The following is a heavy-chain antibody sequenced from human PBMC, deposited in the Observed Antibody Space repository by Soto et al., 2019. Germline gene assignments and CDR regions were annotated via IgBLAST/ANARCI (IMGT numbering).Heavy chain of an antibody. CDR1: GGSFSGYY. CDR2: IYDSGST. Sequence: PSETLSLTCAVYGGSFSGYYWSWIRQPPGKGLEWIGYIYDSGSTHHNPSLQSRLTMSVDTSKNQFSLRLTSVTAADTALYYCARLRPRRWVESYFDYWGQGTVVTVSS. J-gene: IGHJ4*02. CDR3: ARLRPRRWVESYFDY. D-gene: IGHD4-17*01. V-gene: IGHV4-34*09.